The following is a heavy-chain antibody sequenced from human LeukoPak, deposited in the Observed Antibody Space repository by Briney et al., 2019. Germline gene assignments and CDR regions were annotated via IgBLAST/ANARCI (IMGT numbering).Heavy chain of an antibody. CDR1: GDSISSGSYY. D-gene: IGHD2-21*02. CDR3: ARDTALWTFDI. CDR2: IYTSGSTINNPALKNT. J-gene: IGHJ3*02. V-gene: IGHV4-61*02. Sequence: KPSQTLSLTCTVSGDSISSGSYYWTWIRQPAGKGLGWIGRIYTSGSTINNPALKNTNYNPSLKSRLTMSVDRSKNQFSLKMTSVTAADTAMYYCARDTALWTFDIWGQGTMVTVSS.